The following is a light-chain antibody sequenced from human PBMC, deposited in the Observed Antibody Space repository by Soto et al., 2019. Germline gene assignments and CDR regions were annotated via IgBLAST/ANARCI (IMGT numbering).Light chain of an antibody. CDR3: QQYNSYSPLT. CDR1: QSISSW. J-gene: IGKJ4*01. V-gene: IGKV1-5*01. Sequence: DIQMTQSPSSLSASVGDRVTITCRASQSISSWLAWYQQKPGKAPKLLIFDAFSLESGVPSRFSGSRSGTEFTLTISSLQPDDYATYYCQQYNSYSPLTFGGGTKVETK. CDR2: DAF.